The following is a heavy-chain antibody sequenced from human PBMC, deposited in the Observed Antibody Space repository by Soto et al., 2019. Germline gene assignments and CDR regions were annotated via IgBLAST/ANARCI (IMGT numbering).Heavy chain of an antibody. J-gene: IGHJ3*01. CDR1: GGTFSTYI. Sequence: HVQLVQSGAEVRKPGSSVKVSCKAPGGTFSTYISSWVRHAPGQGLEWMGRIIPINDITDYAQKSQGRVRVTADRSTSTAYMELTSLKSEDTAVYYCARDRITTRGDAFDLWGQGTMVTVSS. CDR3: ARDRITTRGDAFDL. V-gene: IGHV1-69*08. CDR2: IIPINDIT. D-gene: IGHD3-3*01.